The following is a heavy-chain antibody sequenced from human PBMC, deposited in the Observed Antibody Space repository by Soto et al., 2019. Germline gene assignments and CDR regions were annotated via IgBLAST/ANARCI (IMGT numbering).Heavy chain of an antibody. J-gene: IGHJ4*02. CDR2: IFSNDEK. Sequence: QVTLKESGPVLVNPTETLTLTCTVSGFSLSNARMGVSWIRQPPGKALEWLAHIFSNDEKSYSTSLKSRLTISKDTSKSQVVLTMTNMDPVDTATYYCARIIRGAYELRYFDYWGQGTLVTVSS. CDR3: ARIIRGAYELRYFDY. D-gene: IGHD1-7*01. V-gene: IGHV2-26*01. CDR1: GFSLSNARMG.